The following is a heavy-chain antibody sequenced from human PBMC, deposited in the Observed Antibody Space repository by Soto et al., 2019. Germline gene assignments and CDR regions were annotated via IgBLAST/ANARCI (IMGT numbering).Heavy chain of an antibody. Sequence: EVQLVESGGGLVKPGGSLRLSCAASGFTFSNAWMNWVRQAPGKGLEWVGRIKSKTDGGTTDYAAPVKGRFTISRDDSKNTLYLQMNSLKTEVRAVYYCTTDGGYGDFLTLIDYWGQGPLVTVSS. J-gene: IGHJ4*02. CDR1: GFTFSNAW. V-gene: IGHV3-15*07. CDR3: TTDGGYGDFLTLIDY. D-gene: IGHD4-17*01. CDR2: IKSKTDGGTT.